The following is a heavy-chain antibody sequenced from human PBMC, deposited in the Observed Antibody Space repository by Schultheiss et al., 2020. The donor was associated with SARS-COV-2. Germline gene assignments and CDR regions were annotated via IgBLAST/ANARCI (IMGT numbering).Heavy chain of an antibody. CDR1: GGSISSYY. J-gene: IGHJ4*02. Sequence: SETLSLTCTVSGGSISSYYWGWIRQPPGKGLEWIGSIYYSGSTYYNPSLKSRVTISVDTSKNQFSLKLTSVTAADTAVYFCARQNSGGLDSWGQGTLVTVSS. D-gene: IGHD2-15*01. CDR2: IYYSGST. CDR3: ARQNSGGLDS. V-gene: IGHV4-39*01.